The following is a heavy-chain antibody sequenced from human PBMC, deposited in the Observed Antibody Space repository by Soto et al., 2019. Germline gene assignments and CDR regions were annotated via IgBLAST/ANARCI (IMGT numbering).Heavy chain of an antibody. J-gene: IGHJ6*02. D-gene: IGHD3-22*01. CDR1: VFSFTYYA. V-gene: IGHV3-30-3*01. CDR3: ARVDRTITTFYYYGMDV. CDR2: ISYDGSNK. Sequence: GGSLRLSCAASVFSFTYYALHWVRQAPGNGLDWVSVISYDGSNKYYADSVKGRFTISRDDSRSTLYLPMNSLRTEDSAVYYCARVDRTITTFYYYGMDVWGQGTTVNVSS.